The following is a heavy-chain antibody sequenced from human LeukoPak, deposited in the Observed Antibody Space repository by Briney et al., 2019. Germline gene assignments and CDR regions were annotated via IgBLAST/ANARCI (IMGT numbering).Heavy chain of an antibody. Sequence: SETLSLTCTVSGGSISSGSYYWSWIRQPAGKGLEWIGRIYTSGSTNYNPSLKSRVTISVDTSKNQFSLKLSSVTAADTAVYYGARGNWELPDAFDIWGQGTMVTVSS. D-gene: IGHD1-26*01. CDR2: IYTSGST. V-gene: IGHV4-61*02. J-gene: IGHJ3*02. CDR1: GGSISSGSYY. CDR3: ARGNWELPDAFDI.